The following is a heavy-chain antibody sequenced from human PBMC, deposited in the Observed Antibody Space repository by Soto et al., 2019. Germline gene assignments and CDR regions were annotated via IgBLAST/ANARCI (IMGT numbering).Heavy chain of an antibody. D-gene: IGHD5-12*01. CDR3: ARVSVDVPE. CDR1: GPTFIAYY. CDR2: IDPKSGGT. J-gene: IGHJ4*02. Sequence: QLVQSGAEVKKPGASVRVSCKTSGPTFIAYYIHWVRQAPGQGLEWMGWIDPKSGGTTYEQKFLGRVTMTRGTSINTAYMDLNRLTSDDTAVYYWARVSVDVPEWGQGTLITVSS. V-gene: IGHV1-2*02.